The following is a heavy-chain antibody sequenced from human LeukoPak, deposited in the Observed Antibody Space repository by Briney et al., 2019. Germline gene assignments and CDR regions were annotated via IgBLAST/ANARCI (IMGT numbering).Heavy chain of an antibody. CDR1: GYTFISYA. D-gene: IGHD3-10*01. V-gene: IGHV1-3*01. CDR3: ARLLLRDWDYFDY. J-gene: IGHJ4*02. CDR2: INAGNGNT. Sequence: ASVKVSCKASGYTFISYAMHWVRQAPGQRLEWMGWINAGNGNTKYSQKFQDRVTITRDTSASTVYMELGSLRSEDTAVYYCARLLLRDWDYFDYWGQGTLVTVSS.